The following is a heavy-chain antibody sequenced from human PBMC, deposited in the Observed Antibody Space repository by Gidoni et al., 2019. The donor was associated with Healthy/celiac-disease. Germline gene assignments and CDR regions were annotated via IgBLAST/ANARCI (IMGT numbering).Heavy chain of an antibody. V-gene: IGHV5-10-1*03. Sequence: VQLVPSGAEVKKPGESLRISCKGSGYRFTSYWISWVRQMPGKGLEWMGRIDPSDSDTNYSPTFQGHVTISADKSISTAYLQWSSLKASDTAMYYCARVYSSSWFFDYWGQGTLVTVSS. CDR3: ARVYSSSWFFDY. D-gene: IGHD6-13*01. CDR2: IDPSDSDT. CDR1: GYRFTSYW. J-gene: IGHJ4*02.